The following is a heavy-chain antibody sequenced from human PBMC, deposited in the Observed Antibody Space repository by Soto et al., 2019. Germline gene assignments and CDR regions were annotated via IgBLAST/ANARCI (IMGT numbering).Heavy chain of an antibody. Sequence: PGGSLRLSCAASGFTFSSYSMSWVRQAPGKGLEWVSGFRTGGDDGTTYYADSVKGRFTISRDNSKNTLFLQMNSLRAEDTAIYYCAKKVKSGLGSQYFDYWGQGNLVTVSS. J-gene: IGHJ4*02. CDR1: GFTFSSYS. D-gene: IGHD3-10*01. CDR2: FRTGGDDGTT. V-gene: IGHV3-23*01. CDR3: AKKVKSGLGSQYFDY.